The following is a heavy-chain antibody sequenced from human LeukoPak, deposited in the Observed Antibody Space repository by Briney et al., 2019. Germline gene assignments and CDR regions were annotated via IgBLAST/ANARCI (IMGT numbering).Heavy chain of an antibody. J-gene: IGHJ4*02. D-gene: IGHD4-23*01. CDR2: IYHNGAT. CDR3: ARNGGNSDYDY. V-gene: IGHV4-4*02. CDR1: GGSISSSSSIC. Sequence: SETLSLTCAVSGGSISSSSSICWTWVRQPPGEGLEWIGEIYHNGATNYNPSLKSRVTLLLDKSKNQFSLRLNSVTAADTAVYYCARNGGNSDYDYWGQGTLVTVSS.